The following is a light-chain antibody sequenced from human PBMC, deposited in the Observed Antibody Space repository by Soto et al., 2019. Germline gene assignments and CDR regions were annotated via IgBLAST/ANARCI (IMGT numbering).Light chain of an antibody. CDR1: QSVSSSY. CDR3: HQYGSSHT. Sequence: EIVLTQSPGTLSLSPGERATLSCRASQSVSSSYLAWYQQKPGQAPRLLIYGASSRATGIPDRFSGSGSGTDFTLTISRLEPEDFEVYYCHQYGSSHTFGQGTKLEIK. V-gene: IGKV3-20*01. J-gene: IGKJ2*01. CDR2: GAS.